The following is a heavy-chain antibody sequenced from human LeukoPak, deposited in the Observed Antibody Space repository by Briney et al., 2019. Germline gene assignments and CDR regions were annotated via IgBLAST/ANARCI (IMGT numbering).Heavy chain of an antibody. V-gene: IGHV3-66*01. Sequence: PGGSLRLSCAASGFTFSSNYMSWVRQAPGKGLEWVSVIYSGGSTYYADSVKGRFTISRDNSKNTLYLQMNSLRAEDTAVYYCARDAGDRGGFDYWGQGTLVTVSS. CDR2: IYSGGST. J-gene: IGHJ4*02. CDR1: GFTFSSNY. CDR3: ARDAGDRGGFDY. D-gene: IGHD7-27*01.